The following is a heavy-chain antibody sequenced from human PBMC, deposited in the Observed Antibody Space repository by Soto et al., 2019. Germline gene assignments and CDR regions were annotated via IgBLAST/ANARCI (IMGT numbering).Heavy chain of an antibody. J-gene: IGHJ4*02. Sequence: PSETLSLTCTVSGGSISSGGYYWSWIRQHPGKGLEWIGYIYYSGSTYYNPSLKSRVTISVDTSKNQFSLKLTSVTAADTAVYHCARAYPAEYYFDYWGQGTLVTVSS. D-gene: IGHD3-10*01. CDR3: ARAYPAEYYFDY. CDR1: GGSISSGGYY. V-gene: IGHV4-31*03. CDR2: IYYSGST.